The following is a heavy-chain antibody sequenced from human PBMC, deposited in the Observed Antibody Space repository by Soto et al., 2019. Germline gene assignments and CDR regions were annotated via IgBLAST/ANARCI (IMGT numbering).Heavy chain of an antibody. D-gene: IGHD2-15*01. J-gene: IGHJ3*01. CDR2: LTNTDSQK. CDR3: ANPPWADVVASGALDL. Sequence: PGGALRLSCTDSGLTLANYAMTWVRHAPGKGLQWGSTLTNTDSQKYYSDSVQGRFSISRDSSKNTRYLHINSLRVEDTAIYFCANPPWADVVASGALDLWGHGTLVPVAS. V-gene: IGHV3-23*01. CDR1: GLTLANYA.